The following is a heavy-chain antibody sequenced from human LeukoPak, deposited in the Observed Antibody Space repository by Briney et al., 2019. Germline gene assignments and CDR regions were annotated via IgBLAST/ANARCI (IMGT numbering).Heavy chain of an antibody. Sequence: ASVKVSCKASGYTFTGYYMHWVRQAPGQGLEWMGWINPNSGGTNYAQKSQGRVTMTRDTSISTAYMELSRLRSDDTAVYYCARGRRADFGVVIMFVYWGQGTLSPSPQ. CDR1: GYTFTGYY. CDR2: INPNSGGT. J-gene: IGHJ4*02. CDR3: ARGRRADFGVVIMFVY. V-gene: IGHV1-2*02. D-gene: IGHD3-3*01.